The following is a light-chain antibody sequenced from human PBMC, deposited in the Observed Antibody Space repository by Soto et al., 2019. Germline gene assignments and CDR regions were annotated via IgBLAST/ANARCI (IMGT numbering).Light chain of an antibody. CDR3: QQSYSTPRA. CDR2: AAS. Sequence: IQMTQSPSSLSASVGDRVTITCRASQSISSSFDWYQQKPGKAPKLLIYAASSLQSGVPSRFSGSGSGTDFTLTISSLQPEDFATYSCQQSYSTPRAFGQGTKVDNK. CDR1: QSISSS. V-gene: IGKV1-39*01. J-gene: IGKJ1*01.